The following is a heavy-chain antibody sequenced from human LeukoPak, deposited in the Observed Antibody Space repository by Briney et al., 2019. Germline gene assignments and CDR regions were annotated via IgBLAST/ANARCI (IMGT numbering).Heavy chain of an antibody. V-gene: IGHV3-30*03. CDR2: ISYDGSNK. Sequence: PGGSLRLSCAASGFTFSSYSMNWVRQAPGKGLEWVAVISYDGSNKYYADSVKGRFTISRDNSKNTLYLQMNSLRAEDTAVYYCARDFPDSSGSFDYWGQGTLVTVSS. J-gene: IGHJ4*02. CDR1: GFTFSSYS. CDR3: ARDFPDSSGSFDY. D-gene: IGHD3-22*01.